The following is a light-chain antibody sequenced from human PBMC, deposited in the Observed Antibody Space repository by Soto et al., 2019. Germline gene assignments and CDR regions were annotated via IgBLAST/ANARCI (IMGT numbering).Light chain of an antibody. CDR1: QSVNSN. J-gene: IGKJ4*01. CDR2: GAS. Sequence: EIAMTQSPATLSVSPGGRATLSCRASQSVNSNLAWYQQKPGQAPRLLIYGASTRATGIPARFSVRGSGTEFTVTISSLQSKDFAVYYCQQYNNWPLTFGGGTKVEIK. V-gene: IGKV3-15*01. CDR3: QQYNNWPLT.